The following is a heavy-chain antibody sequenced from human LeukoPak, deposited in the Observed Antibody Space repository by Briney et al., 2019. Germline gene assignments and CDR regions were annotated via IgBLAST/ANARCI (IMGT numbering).Heavy chain of an antibody. CDR1: GYTFTSYG. V-gene: IGHV1-18*01. D-gene: IGHD2-15*01. Sequence: SVTVSCKASGYTFTSYGISWVRQAPRQGLEWMGWSSTYNGNTNYAQKLQGRVTMTTDTSTSTAYMELRSLRSDDTAVYYCARAARAGIVVVVAATWDYWGQGTLVTVSS. CDR2: SSTYNGNT. CDR3: ARAARAGIVVVVAATWDY. J-gene: IGHJ4*02.